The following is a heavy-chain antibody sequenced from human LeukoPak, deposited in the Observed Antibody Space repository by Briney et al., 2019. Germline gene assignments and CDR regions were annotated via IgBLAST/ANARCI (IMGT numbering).Heavy chain of an antibody. CDR2: IYPGDSDT. D-gene: IGHD3-10*01. V-gene: IGHV5-51*01. J-gene: IGHJ4*02. CDR3: ARHRGSWFGEPQLDY. Sequence: GESLKISCKGSGYSFTSYWIGWGRQMPGKGLEWMGIIYPGDSDTSYSPSVQGQVTISADKPISTAYLQWSSLKASDTAMYYCARHRGSWFGEPQLDYWGQGTLVTVSS. CDR1: GYSFTSYW.